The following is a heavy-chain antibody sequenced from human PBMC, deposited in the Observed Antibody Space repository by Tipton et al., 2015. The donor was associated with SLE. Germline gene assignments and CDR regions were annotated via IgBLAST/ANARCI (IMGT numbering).Heavy chain of an antibody. D-gene: IGHD1-7*01. V-gene: IGHV3-30*18. CDR3: AKDNWNYVTTVPGEIYYYYYGMDV. Sequence: SLRLSCAASGFTFSSYGMHWVRQAPGKGLEWVAVIWYDGSNKYYADSVKGRFTISRDNSKNTLYLQMNSLRAEDTAVYYCAKDNWNYVTTVPGEIYYYYYGMDVWGQGTTVTVSS. J-gene: IGHJ6*02. CDR1: GFTFSSYG. CDR2: IWYDGSNK.